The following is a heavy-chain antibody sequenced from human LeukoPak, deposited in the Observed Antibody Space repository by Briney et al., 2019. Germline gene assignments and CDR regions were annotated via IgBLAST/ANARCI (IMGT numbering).Heavy chain of an antibody. Sequence: GGSLRLSCAASGFTVSANYMSWVRQAPGKGLEWVSVISNDGNTYYADSVRGRFTISRDISKNTLYLQMNSLRAEDTAVYYCARDVYCSGGSCYQQWGQGTLVTVSS. CDR2: ISNDGNT. CDR1: GFTVSANY. D-gene: IGHD2-15*01. J-gene: IGHJ1*01. CDR3: ARDVYCSGGSCYQQ. V-gene: IGHV3-53*01.